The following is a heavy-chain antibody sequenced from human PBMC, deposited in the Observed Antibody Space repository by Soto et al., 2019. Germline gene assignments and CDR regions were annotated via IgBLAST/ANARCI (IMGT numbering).Heavy chain of an antibody. Sequence: QVQLVQSGAEVKKPGSSVKVSCKASGGTFSSYAISWVRQAPGQGLEWMGGIIPILGTANYAQKFQGRVTITEDESTSTAYMELSSLRSEDTAVYYCARDGVAAAGTAYFDYWGQGTLVTVSS. CDR1: GGTFSSYA. V-gene: IGHV1-69*01. CDR2: IIPILGTA. CDR3: ARDGVAAAGTAYFDY. D-gene: IGHD6-13*01. J-gene: IGHJ4*02.